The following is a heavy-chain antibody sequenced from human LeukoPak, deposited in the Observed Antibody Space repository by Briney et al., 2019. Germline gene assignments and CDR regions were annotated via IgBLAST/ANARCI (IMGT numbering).Heavy chain of an antibody. CDR3: ARDLGYYAGDY. Sequence: GGSLRLSCAASGFTLSSYSMNWVRQAPGKGLEWVSYIGTSSSTIYYADSVKGRFTISRDNAKNSLYLQMNSLRAEDTAVYYCARDLGYYAGDYWGQGTLVTVSS. CDR1: GFTLSSYS. V-gene: IGHV3-48*04. D-gene: IGHD3-3*01. J-gene: IGHJ4*02. CDR2: IGTSSSTI.